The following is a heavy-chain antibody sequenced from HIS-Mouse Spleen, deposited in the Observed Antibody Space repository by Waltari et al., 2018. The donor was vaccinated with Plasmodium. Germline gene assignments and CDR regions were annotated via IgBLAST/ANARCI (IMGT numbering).Heavy chain of an antibody. CDR3: AKDRRSSSWYVDY. Sequence: QVQLVESGGGVVQPGRSLRLSCAASGFTFSSYGMHWVRQAPVKGLEWVASISYDGSNKYYADPVKGRFTISRDNSKNTLYLQMNSLRAEDTAVYYCAKDRRSSSWYVDYWGQGTLVTVSS. CDR2: ISYDGSNK. V-gene: IGHV3-30*18. J-gene: IGHJ4*02. D-gene: IGHD6-13*01. CDR1: GFTFSSYG.